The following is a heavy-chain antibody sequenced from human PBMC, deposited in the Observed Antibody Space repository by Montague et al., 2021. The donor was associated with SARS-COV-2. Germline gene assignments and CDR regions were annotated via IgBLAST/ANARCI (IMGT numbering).Heavy chain of an antibody. Sequence: SETLSLTCNVSGDSITNTRYFWGWIRQHPGKALEWIGSIYHNGKTYYNPSLERRALLSIDTSKNQFSLRLSSVIASDTAVYYCAVELNYFFDYWGQGFLVSVSS. D-gene: IGHD1-7*01. J-gene: IGHJ4*02. CDR1: GDSITNTRYF. CDR2: IYHNGKT. V-gene: IGHV4-39*01. CDR3: AVELNYFFDY.